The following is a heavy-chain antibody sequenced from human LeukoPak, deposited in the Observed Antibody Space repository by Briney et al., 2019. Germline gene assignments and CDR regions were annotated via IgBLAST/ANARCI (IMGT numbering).Heavy chain of an antibody. J-gene: IGHJ4*02. D-gene: IGHD6-6*01. CDR1: GGSISSHS. Sequence: SETLSLTCTVSGGSISSHSWSWIRQPPGKGLEWIGYIYYSGSTNYNPSLKSRVTISVDTSKNQFSLRLSSVTAADTAVYYCAGFDYSTSSVGYWGQGTLVTVSA. CDR2: IYYSGST. CDR3: AGFDYSTSSVGY. V-gene: IGHV4-59*11.